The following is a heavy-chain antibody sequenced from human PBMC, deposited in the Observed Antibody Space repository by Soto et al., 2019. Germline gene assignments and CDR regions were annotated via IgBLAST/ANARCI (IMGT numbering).Heavy chain of an antibody. CDR3: ATPFYGSGSYHYYYHYGMDV. Sequence: GESLKSSCKGSGYSFTSYWISWVRQMPGKGLEWMGRIDPSDSYTNYSPSFQGHVTISADESISTAYLQWSSLKASDTAMYYCATPFYGSGSYHYYYHYGMDVWGQGTNVIVSS. CDR1: GYSFTSYW. V-gene: IGHV5-10-1*01. J-gene: IGHJ6*02. CDR2: IDPSDSYT. D-gene: IGHD3-10*01.